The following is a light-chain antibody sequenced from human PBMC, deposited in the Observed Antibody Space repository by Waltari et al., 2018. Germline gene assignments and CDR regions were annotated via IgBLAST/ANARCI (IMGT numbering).Light chain of an antibody. J-gene: IGKJ1*01. CDR1: QSIGSR. CDR3: HQIASLPRT. V-gene: IGKV6D-21*02. CDR2: YAS. Sequence: EIVLTQSPEFQSGTPEEKVTITCRASQSIGSRLHWYQQKPNQSPKLLIKYASQSISGVPSRFSGSGSGTDFTLTINSLEAEDAAVYYCHQIASLPRTFGPGTKVEIK.